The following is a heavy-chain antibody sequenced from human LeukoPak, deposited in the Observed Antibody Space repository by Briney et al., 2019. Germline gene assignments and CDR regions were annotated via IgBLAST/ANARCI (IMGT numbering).Heavy chain of an antibody. CDR1: GFTFSSYA. V-gene: IGHV3-30-3*01. J-gene: IGHJ4*02. D-gene: IGHD3-10*01. Sequence: GGSLRLSCAASGFTFSSYAMHWVRQAPGKGLEWVALISYDGSNKYYADSVKGRFTISRDNSKNTLYLQMNSLRAEDTALYYCARTYYYGSGSYWILDYWGQGTLVTVSS. CDR2: ISYDGSNK. CDR3: ARTYYYGSGSYWILDY.